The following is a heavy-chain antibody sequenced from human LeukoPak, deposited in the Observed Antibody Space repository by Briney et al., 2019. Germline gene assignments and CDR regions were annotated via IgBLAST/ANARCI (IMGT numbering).Heavy chain of an antibody. CDR1: GFSFSNAW. V-gene: IGHV3-15*07. CDR3: TTDFYDSSGLQY. CDR2: IKSKSDCGTI. Sequence: GGSLRLSCAASGFSFSNAWMNWVRQAPGKGLEWVGRIKSKSDCGTIDFAAPVKGRFTISRDDAKNTVFLQMNSLETEDTAVYYCTTDFYDSSGLQYWGQGTLATVSS. D-gene: IGHD3-22*01. J-gene: IGHJ4*02.